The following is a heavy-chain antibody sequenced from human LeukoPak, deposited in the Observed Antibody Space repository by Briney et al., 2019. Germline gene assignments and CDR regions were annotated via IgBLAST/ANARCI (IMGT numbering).Heavy chain of an antibody. CDR2: ISGSGGST. CDR1: GFTFSSYA. CDR3: AKDLGSGSYYGLGAFDI. J-gene: IGHJ3*02. V-gene: IGHV3-23*01. Sequence: PGGSLRLSCAASGFTFSSYAMSWVRQAPGKGLEWVSAISGSGGSTYYADSVKGRFTISRDNSKNTLYLQMNSLRAEDTAVYYCAKDLGSGSYYGLGAFDIWGQGTMVTVSS. D-gene: IGHD1-26*01.